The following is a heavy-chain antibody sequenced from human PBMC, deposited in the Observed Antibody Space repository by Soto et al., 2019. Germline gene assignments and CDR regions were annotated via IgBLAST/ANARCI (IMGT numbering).Heavy chain of an antibody. CDR2: ISYDGSNK. V-gene: IGHV3-30*18. CDR1: GFTFSSYG. J-gene: IGHJ4*02. CDR3: AKDSYYDSSGYPDY. D-gene: IGHD3-22*01. Sequence: GGSLRLSCAASGFTFSSYGMHWVRQAPGKGLEWVAVISYDGSNKYYADSVKGRFTISRDNSKNTLYLQMNSLRAEDTAVYYRAKDSYYDSSGYPDYWGQGTLVTVSS.